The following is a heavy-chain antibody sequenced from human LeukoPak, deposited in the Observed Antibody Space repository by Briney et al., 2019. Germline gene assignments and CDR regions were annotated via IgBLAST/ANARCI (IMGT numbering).Heavy chain of an antibody. Sequence: GGSLRLSCAASGFTFTSYSMNWVRQAPGKGLEWVSSISSGSTYIYYADSVRGRFTISRDNAKNSLYLQMNSLRAEDTAVYLCARDYDFWSGESLDYWGQGTLVTVSS. V-gene: IGHV3-21*01. J-gene: IGHJ4*02. CDR2: ISSGSTYI. CDR3: ARDYDFWSGESLDY. D-gene: IGHD3-3*01. CDR1: GFTFTSYS.